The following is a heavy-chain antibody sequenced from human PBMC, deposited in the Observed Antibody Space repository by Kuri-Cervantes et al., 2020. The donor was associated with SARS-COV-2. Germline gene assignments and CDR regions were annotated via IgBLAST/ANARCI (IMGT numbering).Heavy chain of an antibody. V-gene: IGHV4-39*01. CDR3: ARQVETYYYYYGMDV. CDR1: GGSISSSSHY. CDR2: IYYSGST. J-gene: IGHJ6*02. Sequence: ESLKISCTVSGGSISSSSHYWGWIRQPPGKGLEWIGSIYYSGSTYYNPSLKSRVTISVDTSKNQFSLKLSSVTAADTAVYYCARQVETYYYYYGMDVWGQGTTVTVSS.